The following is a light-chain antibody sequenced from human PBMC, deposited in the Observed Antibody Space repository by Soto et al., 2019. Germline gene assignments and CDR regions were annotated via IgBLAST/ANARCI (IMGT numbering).Light chain of an antibody. CDR3: NSYTTLSNRV. V-gene: IGLV2-14*01. CDR1: SSDVAGYNY. CDR2: EVT. J-gene: IGLJ1*01. Sequence: QSALTQPASVSGSPGQSITISCTGTSSDVAGYNYVSWYQQHPGKAPKLLIYEVTNRPSGVSDRFSGSKSGNTASLTISGLQAEDEANYYCNSYTTLSNRVFGTGTKVTVL.